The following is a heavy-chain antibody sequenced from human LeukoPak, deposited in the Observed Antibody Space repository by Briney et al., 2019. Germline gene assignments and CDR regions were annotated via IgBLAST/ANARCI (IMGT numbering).Heavy chain of an antibody. CDR3: ARGSTTGRSTSGDWFDP. Sequence: ASVKVSCKASGYTFTSYDIKWVRQATGQGLEWMVWMNPNSGNTGYAQKFQGRVTITRNTSISTAYMELSSLRSEDTAVYYCARGSTTGRSTSGDWFDPWGQGTLVTVSS. V-gene: IGHV1-8*03. CDR1: GYTFTSYD. D-gene: IGHD1-1*01. J-gene: IGHJ5*02. CDR2: MNPNSGNT.